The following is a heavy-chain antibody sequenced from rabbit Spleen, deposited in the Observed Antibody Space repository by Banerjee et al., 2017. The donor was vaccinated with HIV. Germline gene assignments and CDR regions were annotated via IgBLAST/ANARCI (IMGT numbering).Heavy chain of an antibody. Sequence: EESGGGLVKPGGTLTLTCKASGFSLFFYWMCCVRQAPGKGLELIGCIYGGDGSTDYTNWVNGRFTISKTASTVDLKMTSLTAADTATYFCARDKELDIWGYEFNLWGPGTLVTVS. V-gene: IGHV1S42*01. CDR2: IYGGDGST. CDR3: ARDKELDIWGYEFNL. CDR1: GFSLFFYW. D-gene: IGHD3-1*01. J-gene: IGHJ4*01.